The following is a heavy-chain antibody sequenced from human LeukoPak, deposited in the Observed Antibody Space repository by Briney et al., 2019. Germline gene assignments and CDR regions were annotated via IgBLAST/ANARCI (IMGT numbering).Heavy chain of an antibody. CDR3: AKEGGDYYDSSGYSFDY. J-gene: IGHJ4*02. CDR1: GFTFSSYA. Sequence: GRSLRLSCAASGFTFSSYAMHWVRQAPGKGLEWVAVISYDGSNKYYADSVKGRFTISRDNSKNTLYLQMNSLRAEDTAVYYCAKEGGDYYDSSGYSFDYWGQGTLVTASS. V-gene: IGHV3-30*04. D-gene: IGHD3-22*01. CDR2: ISYDGSNK.